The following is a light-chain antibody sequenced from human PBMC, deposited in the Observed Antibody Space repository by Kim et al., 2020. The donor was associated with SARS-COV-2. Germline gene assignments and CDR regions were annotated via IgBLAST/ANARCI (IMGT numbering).Light chain of an antibody. Sequence: LSPGDRAPPSCRAGQVVCYYLAWYQHKPGQAPRLLVYDASNRAPGIPARFSGSGSGTDFTLTISSLEPEDFVVYYCQQRYYWPRTFGQGTKVDIK. CDR1: QVVCYY. J-gene: IGKJ1*01. V-gene: IGKV3-11*01. CDR2: DAS. CDR3: QQRYYWPRT.